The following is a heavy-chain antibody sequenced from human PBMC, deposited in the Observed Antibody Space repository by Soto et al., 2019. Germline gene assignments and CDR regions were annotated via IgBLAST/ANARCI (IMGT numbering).Heavy chain of an antibody. CDR2: ISYDGSNK. Sequence: PGGSLRLSCAASGFTFSSYAMHWVRQAPGKGLEWVAVISYDGSNKYYADSVKGRFTISRDNSKNTLYLQMNSLRAEDTAVYYCARDPRDYYDSSGYDYWGQGTLVTVSS. CDR3: ARDPRDYYDSSGYDY. D-gene: IGHD3-22*01. CDR1: GFTFSSYA. J-gene: IGHJ4*02. V-gene: IGHV3-30-3*01.